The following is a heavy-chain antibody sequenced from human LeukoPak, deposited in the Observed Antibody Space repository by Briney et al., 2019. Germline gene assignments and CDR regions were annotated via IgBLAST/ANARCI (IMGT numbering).Heavy chain of an antibody. J-gene: IGHJ4*02. CDR2: IYHSGST. CDR1: GGSISSSNW. Sequence: SETLSLTCAVSGGSISSSNWWSWVRQPRGKGLEWIGEIYHSGSTNYNPSLKSRVTISVDKSKNQFSLKLSSVTAADTAVYYCARYGYSSGWIDYWGQGTLVTVSS. D-gene: IGHD6-19*01. V-gene: IGHV4-4*02. CDR3: ARYGYSSGWIDY.